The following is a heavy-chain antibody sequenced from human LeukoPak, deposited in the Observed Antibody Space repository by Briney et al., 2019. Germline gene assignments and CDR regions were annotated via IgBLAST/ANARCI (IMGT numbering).Heavy chain of an antibody. Sequence: SETLSLTCTVSGGSISSSSYYWGWIRQPPGKGLEWIGSIYYSGSTYYNPSLKSRVTISVGTSKNQFSLKLSSVTAADTAVYYCARAVAYYDFWSGYYMDVWGKGTTVTVSS. V-gene: IGHV4-39*07. D-gene: IGHD3-3*01. J-gene: IGHJ6*03. CDR3: ARAVAYYDFWSGYYMDV. CDR1: GGSISSSSYY. CDR2: IYYSGST.